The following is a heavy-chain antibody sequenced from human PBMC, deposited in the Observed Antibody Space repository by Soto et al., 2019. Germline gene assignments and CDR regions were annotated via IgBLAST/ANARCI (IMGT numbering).Heavy chain of an antibody. CDR1: GFPFSSYA. J-gene: IGHJ6*02. D-gene: IGHD7-27*01. CDR3: AKASATGKSDGMDV. CDR2: ISSGSNT. V-gene: IGHV3-23*01. Sequence: EVQLLESGGGLVQPWGSLRLSCVASGFPFSSYAMSWVRQTPGRGLECVSSISSGSNTYYTDSVRGRFTISRDNSKNSLYLQMSSLRADDTALYYCAKASATGKSDGMDVWGQGTTVSVSS.